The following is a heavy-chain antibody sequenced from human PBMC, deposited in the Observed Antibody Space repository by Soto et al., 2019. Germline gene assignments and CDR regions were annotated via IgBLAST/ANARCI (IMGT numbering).Heavy chain of an antibody. CDR2: ISYDGSNK. V-gene: IGHV3-30*18. Sequence: QVQLVESGRGVVQPGRSLRLSCAASGFTFSSYGMHWVRQAPGKGLEWVAVISYDGSNKYYADSVKGRFTISRDNSKNTLYLQMNSLRAEDTAVYYCAKDRGSAMPNYYYYYMDVWGKGTTVTVSS. CDR3: AKDRGSAMPNYYYYYMDV. J-gene: IGHJ6*03. D-gene: IGHD2-2*01. CDR1: GFTFSSYG.